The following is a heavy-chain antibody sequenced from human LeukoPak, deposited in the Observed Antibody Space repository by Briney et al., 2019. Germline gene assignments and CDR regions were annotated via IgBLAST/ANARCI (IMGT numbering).Heavy chain of an antibody. D-gene: IGHD2-21*01. J-gene: IGHJ4*02. V-gene: IGHV3-23*01. CDR3: ATSFDIVVVIAHFDY. CDR1: GFTFSSYA. Sequence: PGGSLRLSCAASGFTFSSYAMSWVRQAPGKGLEWVSAISGSGGSTYYADSVKGRFTISRDNSKNTLYLQMNSLRAEDTAVYYCATSFDIVVVIAHFDYWGQGTLVTVSS. CDR2: ISGSGGST.